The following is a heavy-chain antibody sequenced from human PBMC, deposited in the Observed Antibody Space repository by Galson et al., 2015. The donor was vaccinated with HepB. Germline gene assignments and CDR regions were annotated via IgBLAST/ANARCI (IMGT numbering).Heavy chain of an antibody. D-gene: IGHD2-15*01. CDR3: ARDPRFEVAAHHDAFDI. V-gene: IGHV3-66*01. J-gene: IGHJ3*02. CDR2: IYSGGST. CDR1: GFTVSSNY. Sequence: LRLSCAASGFTVSSNYMSWVRQAPGKGLEWVSVIYSGGSTYYADSVKGRFTISRDNSKNTLYLQMNSLRAEDTAVYYCARDPRFEVAAHHDAFDIWGQGTMVTVSS.